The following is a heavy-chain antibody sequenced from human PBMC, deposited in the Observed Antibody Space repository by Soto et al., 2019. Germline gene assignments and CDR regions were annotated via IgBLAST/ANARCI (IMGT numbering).Heavy chain of an antibody. CDR2: ISAYNGNT. D-gene: IGHD3-16*02. V-gene: IGHV1-18*01. Sequence: ASVKVSCKASGYTFTSYGISWVRQAPGQGLEWMGWISAYNGNTNYAQKLQGRVTMTTDTSTSTAYMELRSLRSDDTAVYYCARDTFPDWGSYRSAFDYWGQGTLVTVSS. J-gene: IGHJ4*02. CDR3: ARDTFPDWGSYRSAFDY. CDR1: GYTFTSYG.